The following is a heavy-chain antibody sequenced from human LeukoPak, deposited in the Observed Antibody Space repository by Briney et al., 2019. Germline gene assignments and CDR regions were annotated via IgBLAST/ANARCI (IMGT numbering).Heavy chain of an antibody. CDR2: IYDSGNT. Sequence: PSETLSLTCTVSGGSISSSSYYWGWVRQPPGKGLEWIGSIYDSGNTYYNPSLKSRVTISVDTSRNHFSLKLSSVTAADTAVYYCASPPPHDSSGLRTFDIWGQGTTVTVSS. CDR1: GGSISSSSYY. J-gene: IGHJ3*02. V-gene: IGHV4-39*02. D-gene: IGHD3-22*01. CDR3: ASPPPHDSSGLRTFDI.